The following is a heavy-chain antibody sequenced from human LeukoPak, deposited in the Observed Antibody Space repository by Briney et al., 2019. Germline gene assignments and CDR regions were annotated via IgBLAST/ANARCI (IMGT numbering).Heavy chain of an antibody. CDR1: GSNFEDYG. CDR2: INWNGGDT. CDR3: AELGITMIGGV. Sequence: GGSLRLSCADSGSNFEDYGMSWVRQAPGKGLEWVSGINWNGGDTDYADSVKGRFTISRDNAKNSLYVQMNSLRAEDTAVYYCAELGITMIGGVWGKGTTVTISS. D-gene: IGHD3-10*02. V-gene: IGHV3-20*04. J-gene: IGHJ6*04.